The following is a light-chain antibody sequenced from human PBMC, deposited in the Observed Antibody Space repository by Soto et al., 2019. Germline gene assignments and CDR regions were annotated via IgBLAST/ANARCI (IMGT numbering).Light chain of an antibody. Sequence: DIYMTQSPSSLSASVGARVSIHCWASQSISAWLAWYQQKTGKAPRLLIYKASTLEIAVPSRCSATGPRTEVTLTISSLQPDDVATYHGQQYNDYSWTFGQGTKVHI. CDR3: QQYNDYSWT. V-gene: IGKV1-5*03. CDR1: QSISAW. CDR2: KAS. J-gene: IGKJ1*01.